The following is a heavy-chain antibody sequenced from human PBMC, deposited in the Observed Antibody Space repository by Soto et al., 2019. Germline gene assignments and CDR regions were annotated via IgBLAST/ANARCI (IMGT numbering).Heavy chain of an antibody. CDR2: IIPILGIA. D-gene: IGHD3-10*01. CDR3: AYQFRELLWWFDP. CDR1: GGTFSSYT. J-gene: IGHJ5*02. Sequence: QVQLVQSGAEVKKPGSSVKVSCKASGGTFSSYTISWVRQAPGQGLEWMGRIIPILGIANYAQKFQGRVTITADKSTSTAYVELSSLRSEDTAVYYCAYQFRELLWWFDPWGQGTLVTVSS. V-gene: IGHV1-69*02.